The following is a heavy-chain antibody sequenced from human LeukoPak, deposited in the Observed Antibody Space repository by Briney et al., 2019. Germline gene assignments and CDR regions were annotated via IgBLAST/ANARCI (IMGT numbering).Heavy chain of an antibody. CDR1: GGSISSYY. CDR3: ATSRYSSSWYIPYGMDV. J-gene: IGHJ6*02. Sequence: SETLSLTCTVSGGSISSYYWSWIRQPPGKGLEWIGYIYYSGSTNYNPSLKGRVTISVDTSKNQFSLKLSSVTAADTAVYYCATSRYSSSWYIPYGMDVWGQGTTVTVSS. CDR2: IYYSGST. V-gene: IGHV4-59*01. D-gene: IGHD6-13*01.